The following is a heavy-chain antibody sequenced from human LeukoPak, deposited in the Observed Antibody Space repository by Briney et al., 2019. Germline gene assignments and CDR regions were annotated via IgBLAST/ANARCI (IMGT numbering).Heavy chain of an antibody. Sequence: ASVKVSCKASGYTFTIYYMHWVRQAPGQGLEWMGIINPSGGSTSYAQKFQGRVTMTRDTSTSTAYMELSSQRSEDTAVYYCACQGAFDIWGQGTMVTVSS. V-gene: IGHV1-46*01. CDR1: GYTFTIYY. J-gene: IGHJ3*02. CDR3: ACQGAFDI. CDR2: INPSGGST.